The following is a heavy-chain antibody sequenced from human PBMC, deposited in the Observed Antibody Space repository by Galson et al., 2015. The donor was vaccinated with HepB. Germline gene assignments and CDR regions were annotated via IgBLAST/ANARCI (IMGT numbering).Heavy chain of an antibody. J-gene: IGHJ6*02. CDR1: GDSVSSNSGP. CDR3: ARCPPITMVRGVIIREKPYGMDV. D-gene: IGHD3-10*01. Sequence: CAISGDSVSSNSGPWHWIRQSPSRGLEWLGRTYYRSRWYNEYAVSVKSRITITTDTSKNTLYLQMNSLRAEDTAVYYCARCPPITMVRGVIIREKPYGMDVWGQGTTVTVSS. V-gene: IGHV6-1*01. CDR2: TYYRSRWYN.